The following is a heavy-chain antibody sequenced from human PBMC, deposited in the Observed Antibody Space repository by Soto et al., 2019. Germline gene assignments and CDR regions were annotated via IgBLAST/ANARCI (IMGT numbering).Heavy chain of an antibody. Sequence: ASVKVSWKASGYTFTSYYMHWVRQAPGQGLEWMGIINPSGGSTSYAQKFQGRVTMTRDTSTSTVYMELSSLRSEDTAVYYCASGIVVPDAFDIWGQGTMVTVSS. CDR2: INPSGGST. D-gene: IGHD2-2*01. V-gene: IGHV1-46*01. CDR1: GYTFTSYY. J-gene: IGHJ3*02. CDR3: ASGIVVPDAFDI.